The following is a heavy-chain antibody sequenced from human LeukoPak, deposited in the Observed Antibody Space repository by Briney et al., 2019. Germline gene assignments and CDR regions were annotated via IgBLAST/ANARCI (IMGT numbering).Heavy chain of an antibody. CDR3: ARGSSYGLRNLDY. CDR1: GFTFSSYW. Sequence: GGSLRLSCAASGFTFSSYWMSWVRQAPGKGLEWVANIKQDGSEKYYVDSVKGRLTISRDNAKNSLYLQMNSLRAEDTAVFYCARGSSYGLRNLDYWGQGTLVTVSS. D-gene: IGHD5-18*01. J-gene: IGHJ4*02. CDR2: IKQDGSEK. V-gene: IGHV3-7*01.